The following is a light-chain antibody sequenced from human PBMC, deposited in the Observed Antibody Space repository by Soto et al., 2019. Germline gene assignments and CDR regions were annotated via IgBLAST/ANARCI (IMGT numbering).Light chain of an antibody. CDR3: QQYYSWPGP. Sequence: EIVMTQSPATLSVSPGERATLSCRASQRISNTLAWYQQKPGQAPRLLIYGASTRVTGIPARFSGSGSGTEFTLTISSLQSEDFAVYYCQQYYSWPGPFGPGTNLEIK. CDR2: GAS. V-gene: IGKV3-15*01. CDR1: QRISNT. J-gene: IGKJ2*01.